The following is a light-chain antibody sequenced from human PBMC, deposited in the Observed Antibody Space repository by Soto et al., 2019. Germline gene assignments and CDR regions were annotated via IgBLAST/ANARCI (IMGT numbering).Light chain of an antibody. CDR1: ISDVGSYKF. Sequence: QSVLTQPSSLSDGPGRSITISCTGTISDVGSYKFVSWYQQHPGTAPKLMIYEGSKRPSGVSDRFSGSKSGNTASLTISGLQADDEADYFCCSYAGGSNVFGTGTKVTVL. CDR3: CSYAGGSNV. J-gene: IGLJ1*01. CDR2: EGS. V-gene: IGLV2-23*03.